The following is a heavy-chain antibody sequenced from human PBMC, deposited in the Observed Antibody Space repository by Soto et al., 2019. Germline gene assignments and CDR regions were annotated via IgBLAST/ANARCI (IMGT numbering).Heavy chain of an antibody. CDR3: ARGIYSGYAGAYYYGMDV. V-gene: IGHV4-34*01. J-gene: IGHJ6*02. Sequence: SETLSLTCAVYGGSFSGYYWSWIRQPPGKGLEWIGEINHSGSTNYNPSLKSRVTISVDTSKNQFSLKLSSVTAADTAVYYCARGIYSGYAGAYYYGMDVWGQGTTVTVSS. CDR1: GGSFSGYY. CDR2: INHSGST. D-gene: IGHD5-12*01.